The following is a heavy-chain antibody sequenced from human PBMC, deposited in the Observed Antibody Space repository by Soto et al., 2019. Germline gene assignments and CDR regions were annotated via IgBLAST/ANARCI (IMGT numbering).Heavy chain of an antibody. D-gene: IGHD1-26*01. V-gene: IGHV3-30-3*01. J-gene: IGHJ4*02. CDR3: ARDGEWEPLQQHYFDY. CDR2: ISYDGSNK. Sequence: QVQLVESGGGVVQPGRSLRLSCAASGFTFSSYAMHWVRQAPGKGLEWVAVISYDGSNKYYADSVKGRFTISRDNSKNTLYLQMNSLRAEDTAVYYCARDGEWEPLQQHYFDYWGQGTLVTVSS. CDR1: GFTFSSYA.